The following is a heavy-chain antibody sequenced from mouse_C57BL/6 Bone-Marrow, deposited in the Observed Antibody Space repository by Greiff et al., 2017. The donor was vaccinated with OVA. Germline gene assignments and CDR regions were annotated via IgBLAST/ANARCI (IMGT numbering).Heavy chain of an antibody. V-gene: IGHV1-53*01. J-gene: IGHJ1*03. D-gene: IGHD1-1*01. CDR3: AFYYYGSSYNWYFDV. CDR2: INPSNGGT. CDR1: GYTFTSYW. Sequence: QVQLQQPGTELVKPGASVKLSCKASGYTFTSYWMHWVKQRPGQGLEWIGNINPSNGGTNYNEKFKTKATLTVDKSSSTAYMQLSSLTSEDSAVYYCAFYYYGSSYNWYFDVWGTGTTVTVSS.